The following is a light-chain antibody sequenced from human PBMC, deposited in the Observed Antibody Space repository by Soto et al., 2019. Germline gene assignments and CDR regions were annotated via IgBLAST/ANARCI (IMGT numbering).Light chain of an antibody. CDR2: DAS. CDR3: QQYNNWLSIT. V-gene: IGKV1D-13*01. Sequence: IQMTQSPSSLSASVGDRVTISCRASQKINKYLNWYQQKPGKAPKLLIYDASSLESGVPSRFSGNGSGTEFTLTISSLQSEDFAVYYCQQYNNWLSITFGQGTRLEIK. J-gene: IGKJ5*01. CDR1: QKINKY.